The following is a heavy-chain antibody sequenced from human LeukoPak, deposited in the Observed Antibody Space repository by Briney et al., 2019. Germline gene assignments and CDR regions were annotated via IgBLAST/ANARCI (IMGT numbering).Heavy chain of an antibody. D-gene: IGHD7-27*01. CDR2: ISSSGSTI. Sequence: GGSLRLSCAASGFTFSSYEMNWVRQAPGKGLEWVSYISSSGSTIYYADSVKGRFTISGDNAKNSLYLQMNSLRAEDTAVYYCARGLGSGAFDIWGQGTMVTVSS. CDR1: GFTFSSYE. CDR3: ARGLGSGAFDI. J-gene: IGHJ3*02. V-gene: IGHV3-48*03.